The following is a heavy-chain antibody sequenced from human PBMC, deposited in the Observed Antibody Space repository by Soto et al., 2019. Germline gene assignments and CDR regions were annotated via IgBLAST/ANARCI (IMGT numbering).Heavy chain of an antibody. CDR2: IYYSGNT. CDR3: AREGGRYCTGGSCQVDY. D-gene: IGHD2-15*01. Sequence: QLQLQESGPGLVKPSETLSLTCTVSGGSISSSSYYWGWIRQPPGKGLEWIGSIYYSGNTYYTPSLKSRVTISEDTSKNQFSLKLSSVTAADPAVYYCAREGGRYCTGGSCQVDYWGQGTLVTVSS. J-gene: IGHJ4*02. V-gene: IGHV4-39*02. CDR1: GGSISSSSYY.